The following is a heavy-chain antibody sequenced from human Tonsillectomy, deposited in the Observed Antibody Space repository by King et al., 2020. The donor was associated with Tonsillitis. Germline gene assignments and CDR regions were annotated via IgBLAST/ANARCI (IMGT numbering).Heavy chain of an antibody. CDR3: ARDRVLRWQPGYDGGGYFDY. D-gene: IGHD5-12*01. CDR2: VDGSGDNT. CDR1: GFTFSGYA. Sequence: VQLVESGGGSVQPGGSLGLSCAASGFTFSGYAISWVRLTPGEGLQWVSSVDGSGDNTYYADSVKGRFTVSRDNSKNTLSLRMNSLRADDTAVYYCARDRVLRWQPGYDGGGYFDYWGQGILVTVSP. V-gene: IGHV3-23*04. J-gene: IGHJ4*02.